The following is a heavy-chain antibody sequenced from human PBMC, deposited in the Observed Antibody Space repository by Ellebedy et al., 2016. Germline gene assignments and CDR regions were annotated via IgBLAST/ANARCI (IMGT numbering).Heavy chain of an antibody. CDR2: IYYSGST. D-gene: IGHD3-22*01. CDR3: ARWTYYYESSGYYYVN. CDR1: GGSISSSSYY. V-gene: IGHV4-39*01. Sequence: SETLSLTXTVSGGSISSSSYYWGWIRQPPGKGLEWIGSIYYSGSTYYNPSLKSRVTISVDTSKNQFSLKLSSVTAADTAVYYCARWTYYYESSGYYYVNWGQGTLVTVSS. J-gene: IGHJ4*02.